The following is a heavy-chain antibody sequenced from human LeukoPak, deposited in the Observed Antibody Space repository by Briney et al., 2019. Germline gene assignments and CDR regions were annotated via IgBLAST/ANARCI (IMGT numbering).Heavy chain of an antibody. J-gene: IGHJ6*03. CDR2: IKSKTDGGTT. Sequence: GGSLRLSCAASGFTFSNAWMSWVRQAPGKGLEWVGRIKSKTDGGTTDYAAPVKGRSTISRDDSKNTLYLQMNSLKTEDTAVYYCTAYDFWSGYYLETYYYMDVWGKGTTVTVSS. CDR3: TAYDFWSGYYLETYYYMDV. V-gene: IGHV3-15*01. D-gene: IGHD3-3*01. CDR1: GFTFSNAW.